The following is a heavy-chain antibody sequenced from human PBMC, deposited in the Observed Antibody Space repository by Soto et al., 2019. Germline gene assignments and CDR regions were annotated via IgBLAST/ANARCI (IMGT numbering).Heavy chain of an antibody. CDR1: GFHISSYE. J-gene: IGHJ5*02. CDR3: ARVHLAYCGGDCYSPPAFDP. CDR2: ISSSGSTI. D-gene: IGHD2-21*02. Sequence: PGGSLRLSCAASGFHISSYEMHLVRPAPEKGLELVSYISSSGSTIYYADSVKGRFTISRDSAKNSLYLQMNSLRAEDTAVYYCARVHLAYCGGDCYSPPAFDPWGQGTLVTVSS. V-gene: IGHV3-48*03.